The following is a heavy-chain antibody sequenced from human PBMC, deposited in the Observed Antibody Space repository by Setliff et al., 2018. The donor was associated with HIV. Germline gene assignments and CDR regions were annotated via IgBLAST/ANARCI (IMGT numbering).Heavy chain of an antibody. J-gene: IGHJ6*02. CDR3: ARDYLYYNLYNGSPVYGMDV. CDR2: ISSSGSTI. V-gene: IGHV3-48*03. Sequence: PGGSLRLSCAASGFTFSSYEINWVRQAPGKGLEWLSYISSSGSTIYYADSVKGRFIISRDNAKNSLNLQMNSLRAEDTAVYYCARDYLYYNLYNGSPVYGMDVWGQGTTVTVSS. CDR1: GFTFSSYE. D-gene: IGHD3-3*01.